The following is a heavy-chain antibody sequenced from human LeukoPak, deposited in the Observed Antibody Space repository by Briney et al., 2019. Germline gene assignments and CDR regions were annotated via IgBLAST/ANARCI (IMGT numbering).Heavy chain of an antibody. J-gene: IGHJ4*02. Sequence: GGSLRLSCAATGFTFSSDSMMWVGPAPGKGLEGVFYISSSSTYILYADSVRGRFTISRDNAKNSLYLQMSSLKVEETAVYSWARGGDSIAVTGTGGFDYWGQGTLVTVSS. CDR3: ARGGDSIAVTGTGGFDY. CDR1: GFTFSSDS. CDR2: ISSSSTYI. V-gene: IGHV3-21*01. D-gene: IGHD6-19*01.